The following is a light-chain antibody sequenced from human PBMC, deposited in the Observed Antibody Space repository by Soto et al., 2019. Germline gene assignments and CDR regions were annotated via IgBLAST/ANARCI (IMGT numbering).Light chain of an antibody. J-gene: IGLJ1*01. CDR2: SSH. V-gene: IGLV1-44*01. Sequence: QSVLTQPPSASGTPGQRVTISCSGGSSNIGTNTVSWFQQLPGTAPKVLIYSSHQRPSGVPDRFSGSKSGTSASLAITGLQAEDEADYYCQSYDSSLSVSYVFGTGTKLTVL. CDR1: SSNIGTNT. CDR3: QSYDSSLSVSYV.